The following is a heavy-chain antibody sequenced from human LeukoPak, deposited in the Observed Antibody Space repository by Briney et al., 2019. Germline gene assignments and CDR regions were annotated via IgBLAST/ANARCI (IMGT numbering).Heavy chain of an antibody. CDR2: IYHNGKS. V-gene: IGHV4-38-2*02. Sequence: SETLSLTCTVSPYSMTSGYYWGWIRQSPGRGLEWIGNIYHNGKSYYNPSLKSRVTMSIDTSKKQFSQNLRTATAADTAVYYCARIQAVTRGYNRAYYFDYWGQGTLVTVSS. J-gene: IGHJ4*02. CDR1: PYSMTSGYY. CDR3: ARIQAVTRGYNRAYYFDY. D-gene: IGHD5-18*01.